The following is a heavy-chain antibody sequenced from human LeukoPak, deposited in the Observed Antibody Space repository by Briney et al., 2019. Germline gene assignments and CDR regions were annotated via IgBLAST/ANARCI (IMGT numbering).Heavy chain of an antibody. D-gene: IGHD3-22*01. Sequence: ASVKVSCKASRYTFTGYYMHWVRQAPGQGLEWMGWINPNSGGTNYAQKFQGRAILTRHTSISTAYMELSRLRSDDSAVYYCASSPYDSSGCTRWGQGTLVTVFS. V-gene: IGHV1-2*02. CDR1: RYTFTGYY. CDR3: ASSPYDSSGCTR. CDR2: INPNSGGT. J-gene: IGHJ4*02.